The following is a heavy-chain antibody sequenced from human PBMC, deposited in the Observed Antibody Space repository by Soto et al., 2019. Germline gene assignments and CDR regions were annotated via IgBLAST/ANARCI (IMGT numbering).Heavy chain of an antibody. CDR2: IGTSGTPT. CDR3: TRILWSSRRDALDI. Sequence: GGSLRLSCIASGFTFRDYAMAWVRQAPGEDLEWVSAIGTSGTPTLYADSVKSRFSISRDDSRNTVSLQMNSLGVEDTATYYCTRILWSSRRDALDIWGQGTTVTVSS. J-gene: IGHJ6*02. V-gene: IGHV3-23*01. CDR1: GFTFRDYA. D-gene: IGHD2-21*01.